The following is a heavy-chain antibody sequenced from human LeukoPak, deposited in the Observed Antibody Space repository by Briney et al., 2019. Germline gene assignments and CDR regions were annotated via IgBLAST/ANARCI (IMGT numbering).Heavy chain of an antibody. CDR1: GEPFINYY. V-gene: IGHV4-34*01. D-gene: IGHD3-10*01. CDR2: INHSGSP. J-gene: IGHJ6*03. CDR3: ARHGSGSPGISYYYYYMAV. Sequence: KSSETLSLTCGVYGEPFINYYWSWIRQPPGKGLEWIGEINHSGSPSYNPSLKSRVTMSVDTSKSQFSLRLTSVTAADTAVYFCARHGSGSPGISYYYYYMAVWGQGTAATISS.